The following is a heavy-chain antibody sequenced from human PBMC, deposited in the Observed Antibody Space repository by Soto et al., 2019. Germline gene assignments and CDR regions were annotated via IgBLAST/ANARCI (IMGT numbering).Heavy chain of an antibody. CDR3: ARGLTGTTIGYYYYYMDV. CDR2: MNPNSGNT. D-gene: IGHD1-7*01. Sequence: GASVKVSCKASGYTFTSYDINWVRRATGQGLEWMGWMNPNSGNTGYAQKFQGRVTMTRNTSISTAYMELSSLRSEDTAVYYCARGLTGTTIGYYYYYMDVWGKGTTVTVSS. J-gene: IGHJ6*03. V-gene: IGHV1-8*01. CDR1: GYTFTSYD.